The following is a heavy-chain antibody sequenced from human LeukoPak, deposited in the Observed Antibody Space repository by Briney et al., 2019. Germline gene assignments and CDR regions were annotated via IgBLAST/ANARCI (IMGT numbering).Heavy chain of an antibody. CDR1: GGSISSYY. J-gene: IGHJ4*02. CDR2: IHSSGST. Sequence: SETLSLTCTASGGSISSYYWSWIRQPPGKGLGWIGYIHSSGSTNYNPSLKSRVTILVDTSKNQFSLKLSSVTAADTAVYYCARGIYCSSSSCHYYFDYWGQGTLVTVSS. CDR3: ARGIYCSSSSCHYYFDY. V-gene: IGHV4-59*01. D-gene: IGHD2-2*01.